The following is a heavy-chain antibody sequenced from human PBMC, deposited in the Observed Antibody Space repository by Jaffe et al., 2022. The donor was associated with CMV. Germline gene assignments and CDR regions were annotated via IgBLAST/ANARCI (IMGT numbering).Heavy chain of an antibody. V-gene: IGHV4-34*01. CDR1: GGSFSGYY. CDR2: INHSGST. J-gene: IGHJ5*02. Sequence: QVQLQQWGAGLLKPSETLSLTCAVYGGSFSGYYWSWIRQPPGKGLEWIGEINHSGSTNYNPSLKSRVTISVDTSKNQFSLKLSSVTAADTAVYYCARLRVVVVAATRGWFDPWGQGTLVTVSS. D-gene: IGHD2-15*01. CDR3: ARLRVVVVAATRGWFDP.